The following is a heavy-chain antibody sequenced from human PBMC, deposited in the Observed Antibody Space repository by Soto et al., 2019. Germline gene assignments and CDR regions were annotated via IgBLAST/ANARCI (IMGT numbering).Heavy chain of an antibody. D-gene: IGHD3-10*01. CDR3: AKEGRRRFGELKGLYYFDY. CDR1: GFTFSSYA. V-gene: IGHV3-23*01. J-gene: IGHJ4*02. Sequence: GGSLRLSCAASGFTFSSYAMSWVRQATGKGLEWVSAISGSGGSTYYADSVKGRFTISRDNSKNTLYLQMNRLRAEDTAVYYYAKEGRRRFGELKGLYYFDYWGQGTLVTVSS. CDR2: ISGSGGST.